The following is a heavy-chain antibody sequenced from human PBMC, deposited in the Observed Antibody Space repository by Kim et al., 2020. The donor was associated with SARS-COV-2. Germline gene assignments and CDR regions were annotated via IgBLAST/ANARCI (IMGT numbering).Heavy chain of an antibody. Sequence: SETLSLTCTVSGGSISSDVYYWSWIRQHPGKGLVWIGYVYYSGSTYYNPSLKSRLTISVDTSKNQFSLKLSTVTAADAAVYYCVRYCSTSSCHYFDYWGQGTLVTVTS. D-gene: IGHD2-2*01. CDR2: VYYSGST. CDR3: VRYCSTSSCHYFDY. J-gene: IGHJ4*02. V-gene: IGHV4-31*03. CDR1: GGSISSDVYY.